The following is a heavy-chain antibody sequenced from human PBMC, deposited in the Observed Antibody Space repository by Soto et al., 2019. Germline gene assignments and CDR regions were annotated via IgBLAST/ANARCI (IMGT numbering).Heavy chain of an antibody. V-gene: IGHV1-18*01. CDR1: GYTFSNYG. D-gene: IGHD3-10*01. CDR3: AREGYYSGSGTYSPPRYYGMDV. Sequence: QVQLVQSGAKVRKPGASVKVSCKASGYTFSNYGLSWVRQAPGQGLEWMGWISDYNGNTHYAQKFQGRLIMTTDTSTRKAYVELRSLTSDDTAVYFFAREGYYSGSGTYSPPRYYGMDVWGQGTTVTVSS. CDR2: ISDYNGNT. J-gene: IGHJ6*02.